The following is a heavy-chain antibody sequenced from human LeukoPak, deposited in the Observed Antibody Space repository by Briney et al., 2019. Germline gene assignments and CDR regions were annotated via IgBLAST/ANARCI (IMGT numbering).Heavy chain of an antibody. D-gene: IGHD4-17*01. CDR2: ISCDGSNK. CDR3: ARNSLLGDKDYYFDY. CDR1: GFTFSSYP. J-gene: IGHJ4*02. Sequence: GGSLRLSCAASGFTFSSYPMHWVRQAPGKGLEWVAVISCDGSNKYYADSVKGRFTISRDNSKNTQYLQMNSLRAEDTAIYYCARNSLLGDKDYYFDYWGQGTLVTVSS. V-gene: IGHV3-30*04.